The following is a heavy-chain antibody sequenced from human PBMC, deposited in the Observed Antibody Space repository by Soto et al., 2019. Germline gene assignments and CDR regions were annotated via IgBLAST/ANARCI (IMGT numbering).Heavy chain of an antibody. CDR2: ISYDGSNK. D-gene: IGHD3-10*01. J-gene: IGHJ6*02. CDR1: GFTFSSYA. CDR3: ARDLVGRVSYHYGMDV. Sequence: QVQLVESGGGVVQPGRSLRLSCAASGFTFSSYAMHWVRQAPGKGLEWGAVISYDGSNKYYADSVKGRFTISRDNSKNTLYLQMNSLRVEDTAVYYCARDLVGRVSYHYGMDVWGPGTTVTVSS. V-gene: IGHV3-30-3*01.